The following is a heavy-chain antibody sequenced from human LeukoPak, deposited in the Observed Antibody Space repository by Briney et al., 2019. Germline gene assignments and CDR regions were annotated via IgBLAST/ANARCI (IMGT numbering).Heavy chain of an antibody. D-gene: IGHD6-13*01. J-gene: IGHJ3*02. CDR2: IYYSGST. CDR3: ARPVRQQREAFDI. CDR1: GGSISSSSYY. Sequence: PSETLSLTCTVSGGSISSSSYYWGWIRQPPGKGLERIGSIYYSGSTYYTPSLKSRVTISVDTSKNQFSLKQSSVTAADTAVYYCARPVRQQREAFDIWGQGTMVTVSS. V-gene: IGHV4-39*01.